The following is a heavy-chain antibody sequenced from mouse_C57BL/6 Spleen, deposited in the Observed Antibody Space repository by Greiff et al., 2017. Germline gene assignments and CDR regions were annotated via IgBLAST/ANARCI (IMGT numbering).Heavy chain of an antibody. CDR3: AREWNSYAMDY. D-gene: IGHD1-3*01. J-gene: IGHJ4*01. CDR1: GYTFTSYW. V-gene: IGHV1-55*01. CDR2: IYPGSGST. Sequence: QVQLQQPGAELVKPGASVKMSCKASGYTFTSYWITWVKQRPGQGLEWIGDIYPGSGSTNYNETFKSKATLTVYTSSSTAYMQLRSLTSEDSAVYYGAREWNSYAMDYWGQGTSVTVSS.